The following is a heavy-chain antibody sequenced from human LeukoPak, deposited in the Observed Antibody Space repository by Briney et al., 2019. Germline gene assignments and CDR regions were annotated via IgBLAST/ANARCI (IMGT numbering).Heavy chain of an antibody. V-gene: IGHV3-23*01. CDR3: AKDWTGTKPFDL. CDR2: ISGSGGST. Sequence: GGSLRLSCAASGFTFSAYEMSWVRQAPGKGLNWVSGISGSGGSTYYADSVKGRFTISRDNSRNTLYLQMNSLRAEDTAVYYCAKDWTGTKPFDLWGRGTLVTVSS. D-gene: IGHD3/OR15-3a*01. CDR1: GFTFSAYE. J-gene: IGHJ2*01.